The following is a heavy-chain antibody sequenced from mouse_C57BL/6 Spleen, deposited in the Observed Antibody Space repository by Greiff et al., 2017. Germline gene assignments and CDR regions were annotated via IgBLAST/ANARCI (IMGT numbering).Heavy chain of an antibody. D-gene: IGHD1-1*01. CDR1: GYTFTSYW. Sequence: QVQLQQSGAELAKPGASVKLSCKASGYTFTSYWMDWVKQRPGQGLEWIGNIYPSDSETTYNQKFKDKATLTVDKSSSTAYMQLSSLTAEDSAVYYCARDYYGSKGDWYFDVWGPGTTVTVSS. CDR2: IYPSDSET. CDR3: ARDYYGSKGDWYFDV. V-gene: IGHV1-61*01. J-gene: IGHJ1*01.